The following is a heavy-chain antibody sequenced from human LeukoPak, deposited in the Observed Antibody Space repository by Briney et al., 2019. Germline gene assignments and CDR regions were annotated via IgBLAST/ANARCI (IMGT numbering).Heavy chain of an antibody. CDR3: TTDSYYDSSGYIGY. D-gene: IGHD3-22*01. V-gene: IGHV3-15*01. Sequence: GGSLRLSCAASGFTFSNAWMSWVRQAPGKGLEWVGRIKSKTDGGTTDYAAPVKGRFTISRDDSKNTLYLQMNSLKTEDTAVYYCTTDSYYDSSGYIGYWGQGTLVTVSS. J-gene: IGHJ4*02. CDR2: IKSKTDGGTT. CDR1: GFTFSNAW.